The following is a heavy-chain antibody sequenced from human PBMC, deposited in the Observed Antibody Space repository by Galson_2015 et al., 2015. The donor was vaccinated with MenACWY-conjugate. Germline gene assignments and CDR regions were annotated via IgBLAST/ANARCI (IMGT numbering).Heavy chain of an antibody. CDR1: GYSISSGYF. CDR2: LYHSGST. D-gene: IGHD3-22*01. V-gene: IGHV4-38-2*02. Sequence: ETLSLTCTVSGYSISSGYFWGWIRQPPGKGLEWIGNLYHSGSTYYNPSLKSRVTISVDTSKNQFSLKLSSVTAADTAVYYCARGAYYDSSGYYYRPFDYWGQGTLVTVSS. J-gene: IGHJ4*02. CDR3: ARGAYYDSSGYYYRPFDY.